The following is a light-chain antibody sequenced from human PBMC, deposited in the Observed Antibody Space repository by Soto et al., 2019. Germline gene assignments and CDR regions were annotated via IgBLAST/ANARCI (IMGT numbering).Light chain of an antibody. J-gene: IGKJ1*01. CDR3: QQYNNWPPWT. CDR2: GAS. Sequence: EIVMTQSPATLSVSPGERATLSCRASQSVFSNLAWYQQKPGQAPRLLIYGASTRATGIPARFSGSRSGTEFSLTISSLQSEDFAVYYCQQYNNWPPWTFGQGTKVEIK. V-gene: IGKV3-15*01. CDR1: QSVFSN.